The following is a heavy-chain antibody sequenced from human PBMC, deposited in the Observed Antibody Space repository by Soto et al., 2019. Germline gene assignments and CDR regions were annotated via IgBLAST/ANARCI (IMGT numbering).Heavy chain of an antibody. CDR1: GFTFSSYG. CDR3: ARDKTDKHDYGDYYFDY. CDR2: IWYDGSNK. D-gene: IGHD4-17*01. J-gene: IGHJ4*02. V-gene: IGHV3-33*01. Sequence: QVQLVESGGGVVQPGRSLRLSCAASGFTFSSYGMHWVRQAPGKGLEWVAVIWYDGSNKYYADSVKGRFTISRDNSKNTLYLQMNSLRAEDTAVYYCARDKTDKHDYGDYYFDYWGPGTLVTVSS.